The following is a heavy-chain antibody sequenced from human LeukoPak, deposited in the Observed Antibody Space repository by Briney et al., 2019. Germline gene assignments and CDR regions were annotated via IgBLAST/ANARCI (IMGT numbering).Heavy chain of an antibody. CDR3: ARSGSYPPGGNNWFDP. CDR1: GGSFSGYY. J-gene: IGHJ5*02. V-gene: IGHV4-34*01. CDR2: INHSGST. Sequence: SETLSLTCAVYGGSFSGYYWSWIRQPPGKGLDWIGEINHSGSTNYNPSLKSRVTISVDTSKNQFSLKLSSVTAADTAVYYCARSGSYPPGGNNWFDPWGQGTLVTVSS. D-gene: IGHD1-26*01.